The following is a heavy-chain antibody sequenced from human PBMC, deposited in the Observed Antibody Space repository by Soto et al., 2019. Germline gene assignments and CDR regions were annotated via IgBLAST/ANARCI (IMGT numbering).Heavy chain of an antibody. D-gene: IGHD1-7*01. J-gene: IGHJ6*02. Sequence: SETLSLTCAVYGGSFSGYYWSWIRQPPGKGLEWIGEINHSGSTNYNPSLKSRVTISVDTSKNQFYLKLSSVTAADTAVYYCARRELPEGMDVWGQGTTVTVSS. CDR2: INHSGST. CDR1: GGSFSGYY. CDR3: ARRELPEGMDV. V-gene: IGHV4-34*01.